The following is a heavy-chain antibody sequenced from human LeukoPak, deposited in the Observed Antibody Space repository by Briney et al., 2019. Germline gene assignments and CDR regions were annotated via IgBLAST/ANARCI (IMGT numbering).Heavy chain of an antibody. D-gene: IGHD3-10*01. J-gene: IGHJ4*02. CDR2: MSPSRSTYT. Sequence: NPGGSLRLSCAAWGFIFRFYYVIWIRQAPGKGLEWISYMSPSRSTYTNYAESVKGRFTISRDNAKNSLDLQMNSLRAEDTAVYYSARGGWGVLIWFLWGQGTLVTVSS. V-gene: IGHV3-11*05. CDR3: ARGGWGVLIWFL. CDR1: GFIFRFYY.